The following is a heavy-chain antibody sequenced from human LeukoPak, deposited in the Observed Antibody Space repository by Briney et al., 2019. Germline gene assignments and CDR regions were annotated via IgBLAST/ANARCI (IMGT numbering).Heavy chain of an antibody. D-gene: IGHD3-10*02. CDR1: GFTCSSDT. Sequence: GGSLRLSCEGSGFTCSSDTMMWVRQAPGKGLGWLTSSSSSSSYIYDADSVKCRFTISRDHAKNSLYLQMNSLTAEDTAVYYCARGGTVLTLYYDSWGQGTLVTVPS. V-gene: IGHV3-21*01. CDR3: ARGGTVLTLYYDS. CDR2: SSSSSSYI. J-gene: IGHJ4*02.